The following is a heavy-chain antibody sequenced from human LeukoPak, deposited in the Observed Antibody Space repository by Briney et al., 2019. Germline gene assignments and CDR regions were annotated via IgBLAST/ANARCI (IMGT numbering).Heavy chain of an antibody. D-gene: IGHD3-22*01. J-gene: IGHJ4*02. CDR2: IYYNGAT. CDR1: DGSISNYY. CDR3: ARGSYDSSGYYVDY. V-gene: IGHV4-59*01. Sequence: PSETLFLTCTVSDGSISNYYWSWIRQPPGKGLEWIGYIYYNGATTYNPSLKSRITISVDTSKNQFSLKLSSVTAADTAVYYCARGSYDSSGYYVDYWGQGTLVTVSS.